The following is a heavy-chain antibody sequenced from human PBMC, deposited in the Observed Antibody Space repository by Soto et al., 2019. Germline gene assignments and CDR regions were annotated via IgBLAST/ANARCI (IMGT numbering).Heavy chain of an antibody. J-gene: IGHJ6*02. D-gene: IGHD3-3*01. V-gene: IGHV3-43*01. Sequence: AGGSLRLSCAASGFRFDDYNIHWVRQAPGKGLEWVSLITWNGGNTYYADSVKGRFTISRDGTTESVSLQMTSLKREDTGLYYCARETLSFGSALDVWGQGTMVTAP. CDR2: ITWNGGNT. CDR1: GFRFDDYN. CDR3: ARETLSFGSALDV.